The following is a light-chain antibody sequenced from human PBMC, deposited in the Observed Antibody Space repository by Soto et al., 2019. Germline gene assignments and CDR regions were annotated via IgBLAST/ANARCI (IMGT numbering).Light chain of an antibody. V-gene: IGKV3-20*01. J-gene: IGKJ4*01. CDR1: QSVSSSY. CDR3: QRDNNWTLN. Sequence: EIVLTQSPGTLSLSPGERATLSCRASQSVSSSYLAWYQQKPGQAPRLLIYGASSRATGIPDRFSGSGSGTDFTLTINSLQSEDFAVYYCQRDNNWTLNVGGGTKV. CDR2: GAS.